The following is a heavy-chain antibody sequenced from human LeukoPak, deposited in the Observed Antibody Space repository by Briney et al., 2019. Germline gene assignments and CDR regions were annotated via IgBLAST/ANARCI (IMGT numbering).Heavy chain of an antibody. CDR3: AREGCSGGSCYSFDY. V-gene: IGHV3-20*04. CDR2: INWNGGST. D-gene: IGHD2-15*01. J-gene: IGHJ4*02. CDR1: GFTFDDYG. Sequence: GGSLRLSCAASGFTFDDYGMSWVRQAPGKGLEWVSGINWNGGSTGYADSVKGRFTISRDNAKNSLYLQMNSLRAEDTALYYCAREGCSGGSCYSFDYWGQGTLVTVSS.